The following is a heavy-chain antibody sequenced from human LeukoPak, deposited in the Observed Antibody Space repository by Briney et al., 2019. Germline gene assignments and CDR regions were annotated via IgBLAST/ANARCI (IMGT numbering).Heavy chain of an antibody. Sequence: SETLSLTCTVSGGSISSSSYYWSWIRQPPGKGLEWIGEINHSGSTNYNPSLKSRVTISVDTSKNQFSLKLSSVTAADTAVYYCARRELVWYSSSWLHRPNRNDAFDIWGQGTMVTVSS. CDR2: INHSGST. D-gene: IGHD6-13*01. CDR3: ARRELVWYSSSWLHRPNRNDAFDI. V-gene: IGHV4-39*07. CDR1: GGSISSSSYY. J-gene: IGHJ3*02.